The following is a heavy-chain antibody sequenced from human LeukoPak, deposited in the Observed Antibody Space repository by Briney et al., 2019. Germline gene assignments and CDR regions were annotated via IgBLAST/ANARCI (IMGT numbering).Heavy chain of an antibody. CDR1: GFTFSSYG. CDR2: IRYDGSNK. V-gene: IGHV3-30*02. J-gene: IGHJ5*02. Sequence: GGSLRRSCAASGFTFSSYGMHWVRQAPGKGLEWVAFIRYDGSNKYYADSVKGRFTISRDNSKNTLYLQMNSLRAEDTAVYYCAKDIGYNWNVGFDPWGQGTLVTVSS. D-gene: IGHD1-20*01. CDR3: AKDIGYNWNVGFDP.